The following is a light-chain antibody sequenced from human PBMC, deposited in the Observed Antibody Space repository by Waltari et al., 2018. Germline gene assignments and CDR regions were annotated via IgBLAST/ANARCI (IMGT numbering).Light chain of an antibody. CDR3: QQYGSSSAT. Sequence: EIVLTQSPGTLSLSPGERATLSCRASQSVSSSYLAWYQQKPGQAPRLLIYGASSRATGIPDRCSGSGSGTDFTLTISRLEPEDFAVYYCQQYGSSSATFGGGTKVEIK. CDR1: QSVSSSY. V-gene: IGKV3-20*01. CDR2: GAS. J-gene: IGKJ4*01.